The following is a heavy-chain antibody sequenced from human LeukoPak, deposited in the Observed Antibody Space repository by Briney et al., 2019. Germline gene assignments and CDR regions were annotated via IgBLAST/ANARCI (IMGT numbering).Heavy chain of an antibody. CDR3: ARRPATMVRGDYFDY. CDR1: GGSISGSSYY. V-gene: IGHV4-39*01. CDR2: IYYSGST. J-gene: IGHJ4*02. D-gene: IGHD3-10*01. Sequence: SETLSLTCTVSGGSISGSSYYWGWIRQPPGKGLEWIGSIYYSGSTYYNPSLKSRVTISVDTSKNQFSLKLSSVTAADTAVYYCARRPATMVRGDYFDYWGQGTLVTVSS.